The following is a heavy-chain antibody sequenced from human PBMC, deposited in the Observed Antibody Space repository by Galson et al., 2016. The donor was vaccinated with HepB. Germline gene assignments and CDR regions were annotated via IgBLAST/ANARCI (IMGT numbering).Heavy chain of an antibody. CDR3: ARIFTGYDSYFDY. D-gene: IGHD5-12*01. V-gene: IGHV5-51*01. Sequence: QSGAEVKKPGQSLKISCKGSEYSFTRHWIAWVRQMPGKGLEWMGIIYPGDSDTRYSRSFQGQVTISVDKSISTTYLQWSSLKASDTAIYYCARIFTGYDSYFDYWGQGTLVTVSS. CDR1: EYSFTRHW. CDR2: IYPGDSDT. J-gene: IGHJ4*02.